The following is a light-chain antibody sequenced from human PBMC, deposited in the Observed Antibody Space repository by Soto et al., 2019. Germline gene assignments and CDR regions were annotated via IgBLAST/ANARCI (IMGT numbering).Light chain of an antibody. CDR2: WAS. CDR1: QSILYNANNKNY. J-gene: IGKJ1*01. V-gene: IGKV4-1*01. Sequence: DIVMTQSPDSLAVSLGERATINCKSSQSILYNANNKNYLAWYQQKSGQPPKLLISWASTRESGVPDRFSGGGSGTYFTITINSLQAEDVAVYSCQQDDSSAPWTFGQGTKVEIK. CDR3: QQDDSSAPWT.